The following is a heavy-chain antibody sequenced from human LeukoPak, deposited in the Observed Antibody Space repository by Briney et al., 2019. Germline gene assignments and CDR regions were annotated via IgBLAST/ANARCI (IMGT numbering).Heavy chain of an antibody. V-gene: IGHV1-18*01. CDR1: GYTFTSYA. CDR3: ARGLIGYSGSHQLDY. D-gene: IGHD1-26*01. J-gene: IGHJ4*02. CDR2: ISAYNGNT. Sequence: ASVKVSCKASGYTFTSYAMNWVRQAPGQGLEWMGWISAYNGNTNYAQKLQGRVTMTTDTSTSTAYMELRSLRSDDTAVYYCARGLIGYSGSHQLDYWGQGTLVTVSS.